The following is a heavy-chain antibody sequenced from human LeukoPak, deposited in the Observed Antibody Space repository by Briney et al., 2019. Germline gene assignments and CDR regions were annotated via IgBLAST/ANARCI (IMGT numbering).Heavy chain of an antibody. J-gene: IGHJ5*02. V-gene: IGHV3-30*02. D-gene: IGHD3-9*01. CDR3: AKDYGMIIPSFYFDP. CDR1: GFTFSSYG. CDR2: IRYDGSNK. Sequence: GGSLRLSCAASGFTFSSYGMHWVRQAPGKGLEWVAFIRYDGSNKYYADSVKGRFTISRDNSKNTLYLQMNSLRAEDTAVYYCAKDYGMIIPSFYFDPWGQGTLVTVSS.